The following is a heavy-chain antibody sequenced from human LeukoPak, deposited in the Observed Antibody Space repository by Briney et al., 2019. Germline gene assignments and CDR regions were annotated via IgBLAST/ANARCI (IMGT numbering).Heavy chain of an antibody. Sequence: PSGSLSLTCTVSGGSISRGDYCWGWIRQPPGKGLEWIGYIYYSGSTYYNPSLKSRVTISVDTSKNQFSLKLSSVTAADTAVYYCARDWVVLLWFGELSHGMDVWGKGTTVTVSS. D-gene: IGHD3-10*01. V-gene: IGHV4-30-4*01. CDR2: IYYSGST. CDR1: GGSISRGDYC. CDR3: ARDWVVLLWFGELSHGMDV. J-gene: IGHJ6*04.